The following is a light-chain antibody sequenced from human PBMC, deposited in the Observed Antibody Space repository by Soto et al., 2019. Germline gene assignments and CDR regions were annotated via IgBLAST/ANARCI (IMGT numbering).Light chain of an antibody. CDR3: LQVKSFPRT. CDR1: QDIGVR. Sequence: DIQMTQSPSSLSASIGDRVTITCRASQDIGVRLAWFQQKPGKAPQYLIQAASTLQSNVPSRFIGSGSWTEFILTINSLQPEDVARYYCLQVKSFPRTFGQGTKVEIK. J-gene: IGKJ1*01. CDR2: AAS. V-gene: IGKV1-12*01.